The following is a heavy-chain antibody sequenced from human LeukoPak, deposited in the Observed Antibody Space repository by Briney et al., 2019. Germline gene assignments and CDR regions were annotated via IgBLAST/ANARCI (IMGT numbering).Heavy chain of an antibody. D-gene: IGHD6-19*01. Sequence: SSETLSLTCTVSGGSSSTYYWSWLRQPPGKGLEWIGYIYYSGSTNYNPSLKSRVTISVDTSKNQFSLKLSSVTAAVTAVYYCARHSSGSYAGYIDYWGQGTLVTVSS. CDR2: IYYSGST. J-gene: IGHJ4*02. V-gene: IGHV4-59*08. CDR3: ARHSSGSYAGYIDY. CDR1: GGSSSTYY.